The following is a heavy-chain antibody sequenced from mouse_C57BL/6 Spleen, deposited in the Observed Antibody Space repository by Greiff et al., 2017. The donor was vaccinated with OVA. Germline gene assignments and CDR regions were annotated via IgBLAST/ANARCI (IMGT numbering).Heavy chain of an antibody. Sequence: QVQLKESGAELARPGASVKMSCKASGYTFTSYTMHWVKQRPGQGLEWIGYINPSSGYTKYNQKFKDKATLTADKSSSTAYMQLSSLTSEDSAVYYCARWDTTVVATDYWGQGTTLTVSS. CDR1: GYTFTSYT. CDR2: INPSSGYT. J-gene: IGHJ2*01. CDR3: ARWDTTVVATDY. D-gene: IGHD1-1*01. V-gene: IGHV1-4*01.